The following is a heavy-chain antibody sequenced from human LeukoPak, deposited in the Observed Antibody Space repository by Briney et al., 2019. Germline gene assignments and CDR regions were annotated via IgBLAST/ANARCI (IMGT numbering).Heavy chain of an antibody. V-gene: IGHV4-61*01. CDR2: IYYSGST. J-gene: IGHJ4*02. CDR3: ARDRYDFWSGYTYYYFDY. Sequence: SETLSLTCTVSGGSISSSSYYWGWIRQPPGKGLEWIGYIYYSGSTNYNPSLKSRVTISVDTSKNQFSLKLSSVTAADTAVYYCARDRYDFWSGYTYYYFDYWGQGTLVTVSS. D-gene: IGHD3-3*01. CDR1: GGSISSSSYY.